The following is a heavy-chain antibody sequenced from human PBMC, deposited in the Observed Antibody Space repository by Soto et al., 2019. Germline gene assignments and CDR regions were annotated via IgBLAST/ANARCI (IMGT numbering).Heavy chain of an antibody. CDR2: ISGSGGST. CDR1: GFTFSSYA. CDR3: ATVSRGGLAAASDY. J-gene: IGHJ4*02. Sequence: VGSLRLSWAASGFTFSSYAMSWVRQAPGKGLEWVSAISGSGGSTYYADSVKGRFTISRDNSKNTLYLQMNSLRAEDTAVYYRATVSRGGLAAASDYWGQGTLVTVSS. D-gene: IGHD6-13*01. V-gene: IGHV3-23*01.